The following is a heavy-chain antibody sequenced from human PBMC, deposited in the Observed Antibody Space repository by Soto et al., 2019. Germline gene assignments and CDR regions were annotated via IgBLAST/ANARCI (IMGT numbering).Heavy chain of an antibody. CDR2: IYYSGST. CDR1: LGSIGSVGSY. Sequence: SETLSLTCTVSLGSIGSVGSYWGWFRQPPGKGLEWIGYIYYSGSTYYNPSLKSRVTISVDTSKNQFSLKLSSVTAADTAVYYCARKSYGSGSYYNDYWGQGTLVTVSS. D-gene: IGHD3-10*01. CDR3: ARKSYGSGSYYNDY. V-gene: IGHV4-31*03. J-gene: IGHJ4*02.